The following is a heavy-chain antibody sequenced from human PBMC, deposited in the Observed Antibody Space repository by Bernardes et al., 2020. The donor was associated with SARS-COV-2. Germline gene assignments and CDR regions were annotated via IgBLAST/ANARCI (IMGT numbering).Heavy chain of an antibody. CDR2: IYTSGST. CDR1: GGSISSYY. Sequence: SETLSLTCTVSGGSISSYYWSWIRQPAGKGLEWIGRIYTSGSTNYNPSLKSRVTMSVDTYKNQFSLKLSSVTAADTAVYYCARQTFTIFGVVTNYYSYMDVWGKGTMVTVSS. J-gene: IGHJ6*03. D-gene: IGHD3-3*01. CDR3: ARQTFTIFGVVTNYYSYMDV. V-gene: IGHV4-4*07.